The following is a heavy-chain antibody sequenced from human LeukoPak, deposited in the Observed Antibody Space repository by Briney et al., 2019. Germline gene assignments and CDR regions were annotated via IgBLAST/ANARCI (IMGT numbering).Heavy chain of an antibody. Sequence: GGSLRLSCTASGFTFSGSAMHWVRQASGKGLEWVGRIRSKANSYATVYAASVKGRFTISRDDSKNTAYLQMNNLRADDTAVYYCARSLRVRGVPDYMDVWGKGTTVTVSS. CDR1: GFTFSGSA. J-gene: IGHJ6*03. V-gene: IGHV3-73*01. CDR2: IRSKANSYAT. D-gene: IGHD3-10*01. CDR3: ARSLRVRGVPDYMDV.